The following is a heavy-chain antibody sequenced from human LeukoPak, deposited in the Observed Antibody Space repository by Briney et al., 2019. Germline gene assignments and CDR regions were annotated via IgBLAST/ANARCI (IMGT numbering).Heavy chain of an antibody. Sequence: SETLSLTCTVSSGSISSYYWSWIRQPPGKGLEWIGYIYYSGSTNYNPSLKSRVTMSVDTSKNQFSLKLRSVTAADTAVYYCARDGYGDYLAFDIWGQGTMVTVSS. CDR3: ARDGYGDYLAFDI. CDR1: SGSISSYY. CDR2: IYYSGST. V-gene: IGHV4-59*12. J-gene: IGHJ3*02. D-gene: IGHD4-17*01.